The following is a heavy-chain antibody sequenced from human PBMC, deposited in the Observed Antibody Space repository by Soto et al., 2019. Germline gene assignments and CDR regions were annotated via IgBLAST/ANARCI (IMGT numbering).Heavy chain of an antibody. V-gene: IGHV4-39*01. Sequence: AETLSLTCTVSGGSITSSSHYWGWIRQPPGKGLECIGNIYYDGNTYYNPSLKSRVTISLDTSKNQFSLRLNSVTAADTAVYYCARSSITPRLFMYPFDYWGQGTLVTVSS. J-gene: IGHJ4*02. D-gene: IGHD6-6*01. CDR3: ARSSITPRLFMYPFDY. CDR2: IYYDGNT. CDR1: GGSITSSSHY.